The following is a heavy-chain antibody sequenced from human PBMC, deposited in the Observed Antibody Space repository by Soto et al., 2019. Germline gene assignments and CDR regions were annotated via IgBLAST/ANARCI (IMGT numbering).Heavy chain of an antibody. V-gene: IGHV3-66*01. CDR1: GFTVSRDY. CDR2: IYSGGST. CDR3: AGDPGDRNGMIV. D-gene: IGHD1-26*01. J-gene: IGHJ6*02. Sequence: EVQVVESGGGLVQPGGSLRLSCAASGFTVSRDYMNWVRQAPGKGLEWVSGIYSGGSTYYADSVKGRFTISRDNSKNTLYLQMNSLRAEQTAVYFCAGDPGDRNGMIVWGQGTTVTVSS.